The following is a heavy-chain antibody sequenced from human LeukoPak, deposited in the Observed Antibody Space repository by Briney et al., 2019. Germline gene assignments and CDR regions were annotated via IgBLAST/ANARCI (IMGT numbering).Heavy chain of an antibody. CDR3: ARDIGDCSGGGCYSDYFDC. D-gene: IGHD2-15*01. V-gene: IGHV3-33*01. Sequence: GGSLRLSCGASGFTFNTSGMHWVRQAPGKGLEWVALIWSHGGNIHYADSVKGRFTISRDNSKNTLYLQMNSLRAEDTAVYYCARDIGDCSGGGCYSDYFDCWGLGTLVTVSS. CDR1: GFTFNTSG. CDR2: IWSHGGNI. J-gene: IGHJ4*02.